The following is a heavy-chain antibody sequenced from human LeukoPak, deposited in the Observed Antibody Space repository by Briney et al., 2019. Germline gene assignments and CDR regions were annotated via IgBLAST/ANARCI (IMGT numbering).Heavy chain of an antibody. J-gene: IGHJ4*02. CDR1: GYTFTSYG. D-gene: IGHD1-26*01. CDR3: ARGVDSVSYYVMDY. V-gene: IGHV1-18*01. Sequence: VASVNVSCKASGYTFTSYGISWVRQAPGQGLEWMGWISAYNGNTNYAQKLQGRVTMTTDTSTSTAYMELRSLRSDDTAVYYCARGVDSVSYYVMDYWGQGTLVTVSS. CDR2: ISAYNGNT.